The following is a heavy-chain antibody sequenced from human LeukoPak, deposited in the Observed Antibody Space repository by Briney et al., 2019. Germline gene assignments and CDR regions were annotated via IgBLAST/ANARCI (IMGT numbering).Heavy chain of an antibody. J-gene: IGHJ6*03. CDR2: ISYDGSNK. V-gene: IGHV3-30*01. CDR3: ARVRQSPQIQLYYYYMDV. CDR1: GFTFSSYA. D-gene: IGHD5-18*01. Sequence: GGSLRLSCAASGFTFSSYAMHWVRQAPGKGLEWVAVISYDGSNKYYADSVKGRFTISRDNSKNTLYLQMNSLRAEDTAVYYCARVRQSPQIQLYYYYMDVWGKGTTVTVSS.